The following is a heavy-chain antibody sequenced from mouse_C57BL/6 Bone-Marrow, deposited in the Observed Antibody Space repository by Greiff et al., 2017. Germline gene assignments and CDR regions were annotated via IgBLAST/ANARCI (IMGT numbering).Heavy chain of an antibody. D-gene: IGHD1-1*01. CDR1: GFSFNTYA. V-gene: IGHV10-1*01. Sequence: EVKLVESGGGLVQPKGSLKLSCAASGFSFNTYAMNWVRQAPGKGLEWVARIRSKSNNYATYYADSVKDRFTISRDDSESMLYLQMNNLKTEDTAMYYCVRPYYGSSYGAMDYWGQGTSVTVSS. CDR2: IRSKSNNYAT. CDR3: VRPYYGSSYGAMDY. J-gene: IGHJ4*01.